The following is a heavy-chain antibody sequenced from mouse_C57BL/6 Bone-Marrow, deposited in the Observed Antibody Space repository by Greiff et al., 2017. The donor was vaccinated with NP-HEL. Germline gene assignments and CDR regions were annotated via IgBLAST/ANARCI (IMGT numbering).Heavy chain of an antibody. CDR1: GSTFTDYY. D-gene: IGHD1-1*01. V-gene: IGHV1-19*01. Sequence: EVQRVESGPVLVKPGASVKMSCKASGSTFTDYYMNWVTQSHGKSLEWIGVINPYNGGTSYNQKFKGKATLTVDKSSSTAYMELNSLTSEDSAVYYCARPLYYYGSSYPWYFDVGGTGTTVTVSS. CDR2: INPYNGGT. CDR3: ARPLYYYGSSYPWYFDV. J-gene: IGHJ1*03.